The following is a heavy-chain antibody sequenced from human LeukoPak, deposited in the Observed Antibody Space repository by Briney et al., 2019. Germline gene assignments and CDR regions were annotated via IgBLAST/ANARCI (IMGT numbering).Heavy chain of an antibody. D-gene: IGHD6-19*01. V-gene: IGHV4-39*01. Sequence: SETLSLTCTVYGGSVSSGSYYWSWIRQPPGKGLEWIGSIYYSGSTYYNPSLKSRVTISVDTSKNQFSLKLSSVTAADTAVYYCAREYSSGWDYFDYWGQGTLVTVSS. CDR2: IYYSGST. J-gene: IGHJ4*02. CDR3: AREYSSGWDYFDY. CDR1: GGSVSSGSYY.